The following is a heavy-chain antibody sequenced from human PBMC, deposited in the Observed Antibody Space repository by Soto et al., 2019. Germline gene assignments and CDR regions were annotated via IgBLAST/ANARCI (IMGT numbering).Heavy chain of an antibody. CDR1: GFTFSSYA. D-gene: IGHD2-15*01. CDR2: ISGSGGST. V-gene: IGHV3-23*01. Sequence: GGSLRLSCAASGFTFSSYAMSWVRQAPGKGLEWVSAISGSGGSTYYADSVKGRFTISRDNSKNTLYLQMNSLRAEDTAVYYCAKDQGALGYCSGGSCSSSYWGQGTLVTVSS. J-gene: IGHJ4*02. CDR3: AKDQGALGYCSGGSCSSSY.